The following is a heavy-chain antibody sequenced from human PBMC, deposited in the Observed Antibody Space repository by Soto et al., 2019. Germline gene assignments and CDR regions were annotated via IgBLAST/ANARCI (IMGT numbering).Heavy chain of an antibody. J-gene: IGHJ6*02. Sequence: QEQLVESGGGVVQPGRSLRLSCAASGFIFANYSMHWVRQAPGKGLEWVALITYEGSNKYYADAVKGRFTISRDNAKNMVSLQMDSLRAEDTAVSYCAKARGANNWANYYGLDVWGQGTTVTVSS. CDR2: ITYEGSNK. V-gene: IGHV3-30*18. D-gene: IGHD1-1*01. CDR3: AKARGANNWANYYGLDV. CDR1: GFIFANYS.